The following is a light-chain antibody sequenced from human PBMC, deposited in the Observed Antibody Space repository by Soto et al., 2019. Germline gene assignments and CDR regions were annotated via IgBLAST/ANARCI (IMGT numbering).Light chain of an antibody. J-gene: IGLJ3*02. Sequence: QAVVTQEPSFSVSPGRTVTLTCGLSSGSVSTSYYPSWYQQTPGPAPRTLIYSTNTRSSGVPDRFSGSILGNKAALTIAGAQADDDSYYYCVLYMGSGIWVFGGGTKLTVL. CDR3: VLYMGSGIWV. CDR2: STN. CDR1: SGSVSTSYY. V-gene: IGLV8-61*01.